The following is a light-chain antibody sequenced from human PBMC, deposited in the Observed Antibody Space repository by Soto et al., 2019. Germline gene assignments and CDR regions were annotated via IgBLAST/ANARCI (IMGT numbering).Light chain of an antibody. CDR2: YDS. J-gene: IGLJ1*01. V-gene: IGLV3-21*04. Sequence: SYELTQSPSVSVAPEKTATITCGGNNIGNKRVHWYRQKPGQAPVLLISYDSDRPSGIPERFSGSNSGKTATLTISRVEAGDEADYYCQVWDIMTDNYVFGSGTKVTVL. CDR3: QVWDIMTDNYV. CDR1: NIGNKR.